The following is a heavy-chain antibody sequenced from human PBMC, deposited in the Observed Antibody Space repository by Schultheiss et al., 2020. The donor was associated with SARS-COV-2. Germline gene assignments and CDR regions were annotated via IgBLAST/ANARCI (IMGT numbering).Heavy chain of an antibody. V-gene: IGHV3-23*01. CDR2: ISGSGGST. J-gene: IGHJ5*02. D-gene: IGHD3-3*01. CDR1: GFTFSNYA. CDR3: AKDDPGVVGAS. Sequence: GGSLRLSCAASGFTFSNYAMSWVRQAPGKGLEWVSAISGSGGSTYYADSVKGRFTISRDNSKNTLYLQMNSLRAEDTALYYCAKDDPGVVGASWGQGTLVTVSS.